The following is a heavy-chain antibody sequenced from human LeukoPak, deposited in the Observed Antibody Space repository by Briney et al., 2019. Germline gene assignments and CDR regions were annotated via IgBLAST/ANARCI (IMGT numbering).Heavy chain of an antibody. D-gene: IGHD3-10*01. Sequence: PSETLSLTCTVSGGSISSGSYYWSWIRQPAGKGLEWIGRIYTSGSTNYNPSLKSRVSISVDTSKNQFSLKLRSVTAADTAVYYCASYYYGSGSPIDYWGQGTLVTVSS. CDR1: GGSISSGSYY. CDR3: ASYYYGSGSPIDY. J-gene: IGHJ4*02. V-gene: IGHV4-61*02. CDR2: IYTSGST.